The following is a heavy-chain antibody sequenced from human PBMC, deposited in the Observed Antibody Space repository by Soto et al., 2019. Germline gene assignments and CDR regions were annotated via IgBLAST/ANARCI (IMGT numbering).Heavy chain of an antibody. V-gene: IGHV3-30*18. J-gene: IGHJ4*02. CDR2: ISYDGSNK. D-gene: IGHD5-12*01. Sequence: GGSLRLSCAASGFTFSSYGMHWVRQDPGKGLEWVAVISYDGSNKYYADSVKGRFTISRDNSKNTLYLQMNSLRAEDTAVYYCAKDRTYSGYDYTLNYFDYWGRGTLVTVSS. CDR3: AKDRTYSGYDYTLNYFDY. CDR1: GFTFSSYG.